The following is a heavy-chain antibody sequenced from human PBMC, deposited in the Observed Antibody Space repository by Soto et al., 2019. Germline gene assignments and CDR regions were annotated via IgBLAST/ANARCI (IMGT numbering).Heavy chain of an antibody. CDR1: GFTFSSFG. CDR2: ISSTTNYI. Sequence: SGGSLRLSCAASGFTFSSFGTHWVRQAPGKGPEWVTFISSTTNYIYYADSMKGRFTVSRDNAKNSVYLEMNSLSAEDTALYYCARESEDLTSNFDYWGQGTLVTVSS. V-gene: IGHV3-21*01. J-gene: IGHJ4*02. CDR3: ARESEDLTSNFDY.